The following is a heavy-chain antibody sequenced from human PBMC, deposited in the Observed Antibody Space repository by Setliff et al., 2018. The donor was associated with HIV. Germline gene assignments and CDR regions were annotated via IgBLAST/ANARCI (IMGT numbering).Heavy chain of an antibody. CDR2: ISDSGGGT. D-gene: IGHD1-26*01. Sequence: QTGGSLRLSCAASGFAFSTYAMSWVRQAQGKGLEWVSAISDSGGGTYYADSVKGRFTVSRDNSKYTLSLQMNSLKSDDTALYYCTTLVGANPWHDAFDIWGHGTKVTVSS. J-gene: IGHJ3*02. V-gene: IGHV3-23*01. CDR1: GFAFSTYA. CDR3: TTLVGANPWHDAFDI.